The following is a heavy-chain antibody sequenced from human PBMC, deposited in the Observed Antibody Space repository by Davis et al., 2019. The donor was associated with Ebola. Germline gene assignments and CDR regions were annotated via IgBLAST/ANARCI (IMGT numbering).Heavy chain of an antibody. CDR3: ARDHPYYDSSGYYFDY. D-gene: IGHD3-22*01. CDR1: GFTFSSYG. J-gene: IGHJ4*02. V-gene: IGHV3-33*01. Sequence: GESLKISCAASGFTFSSYGMHWVRQAPGKGLEWVAVIWYDGSNKYYADSVKGRFTISRDNSKNTLYLQMNSLRAEDTAVYYCARDHPYYDSSGYYFDYWGQGTLVTVSS. CDR2: IWYDGSNK.